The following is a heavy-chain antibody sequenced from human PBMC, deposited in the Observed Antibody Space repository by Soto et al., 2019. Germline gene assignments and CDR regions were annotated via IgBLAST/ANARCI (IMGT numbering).Heavy chain of an antibody. CDR3: AREHVVPAAMGRAFEI. D-gene: IGHD2-2*01. V-gene: IGHV1-18*01. CDR1: GYTFTSYG. CDR2: ISAYNGNT. Sequence: ASVKVSCKASGYTFTSYGISWVRQAPGQGLEWMGWISAYNGNTNYAQKFQGRVTMTRDTSTSTVYMELSSLRSEDTAVYYCAREHVVPAAMGRAFEIWGQGTMVTVSS. J-gene: IGHJ3*02.